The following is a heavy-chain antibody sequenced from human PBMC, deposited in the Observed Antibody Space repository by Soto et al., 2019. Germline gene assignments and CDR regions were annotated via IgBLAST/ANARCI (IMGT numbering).Heavy chain of an antibody. Sequence: ASVKVSCKASGYTFTGYYMHWVRQAPGQGLEWMGWINPNSGGTNYAQKFQGRVTMTRDTSISTAYMELSRLRSDDTAVYYCARDRGGYSYGYRFDYWGQGTLVTVSS. CDR1: GYTFTGYY. D-gene: IGHD5-18*01. J-gene: IGHJ4*02. CDR2: INPNSGGT. CDR3: ARDRGGYSYGYRFDY. V-gene: IGHV1-2*02.